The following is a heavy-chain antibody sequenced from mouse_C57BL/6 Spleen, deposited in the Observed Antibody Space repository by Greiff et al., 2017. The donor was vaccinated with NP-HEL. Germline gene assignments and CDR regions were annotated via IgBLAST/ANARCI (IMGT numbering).Heavy chain of an antibody. CDR1: GYTFTDYY. D-gene: IGHD1-1*01. V-gene: IGHV1-76*01. J-gene: IGHJ1*03. CDR3: ARDYYYGSCYWYFDG. CDR2: IYPGSGNT. Sequence: QVQLQQSGAELVRPGASVKLSCKASGYTFTDYYINWVKQRPGQGLEWIARIYPGSGNTYYNEKFKGKATLTAEKSSSTAYMQLSSLTSEDSAVYFCARDYYYGSCYWYFDGWGTGTTVTASS.